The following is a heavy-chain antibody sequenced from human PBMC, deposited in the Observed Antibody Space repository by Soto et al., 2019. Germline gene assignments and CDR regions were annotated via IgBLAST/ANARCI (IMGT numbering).Heavy chain of an antibody. CDR2: LSGSGGTT. V-gene: IGHV3-23*01. J-gene: IGHJ4*02. CDR1: GVTFRSYA. Sequence: EVQLLESGGGLVQPGGSVRLSCAASGVTFRSYAMSWVRQAPGKGLEWVSGLSGSGGTTYYADSVKGRFTISRDNSKNTLYLQMNSLGDEDTAVYYCAKTQVGGRDYYGSGYDFWGQGTLVTVSS. CDR3: AKTQVGGRDYYGSGYDF. D-gene: IGHD3-10*01.